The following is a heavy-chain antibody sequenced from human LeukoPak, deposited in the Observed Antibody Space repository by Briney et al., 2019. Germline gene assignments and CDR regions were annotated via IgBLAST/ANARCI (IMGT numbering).Heavy chain of an antibody. V-gene: IGHV3-23*01. J-gene: IGHJ4*02. D-gene: IGHD4-17*01. CDR1: GFTFSSYV. CDR3: AKDSSTTVTTKGGPRRSFDY. Sequence: GGSLRLSCAASGFTFSSYVMSWVRQAPGKGLDWVSVISGSGGTTYYADSVKGRFTISRDNSKNTLYLQMNSLRAEDTAIYYCAKDSSTTVTTKGGPRRSFDYWGLGTLVTASS. CDR2: ISGSGGTT.